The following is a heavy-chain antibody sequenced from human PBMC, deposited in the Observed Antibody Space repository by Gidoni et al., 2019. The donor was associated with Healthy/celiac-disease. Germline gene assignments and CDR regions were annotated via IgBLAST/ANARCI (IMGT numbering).Heavy chain of an antibody. CDR1: GFTFSSYS. D-gene: IGHD3-9*01. CDR3: ARQSSLRYLDWLLKFNAFDI. Sequence: EVQLVESGGGLVQPGGSLSLSCAASGFTFSSYSMNWVRQAPGKGLEWVSYISRSSSTIYYADSVKGRFTISRDNAKNSLYLQMNSLRAEDTAVDYCARQSSLRYLDWLLKFNAFDIWGQGTMVTVSS. CDR2: ISRSSSTI. V-gene: IGHV3-48*01. J-gene: IGHJ3*02.